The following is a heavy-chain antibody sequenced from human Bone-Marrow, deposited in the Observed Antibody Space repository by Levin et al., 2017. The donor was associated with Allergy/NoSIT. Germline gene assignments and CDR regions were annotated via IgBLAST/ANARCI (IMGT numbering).Heavy chain of an antibody. CDR1: GYTFTSYG. D-gene: IGHD4/OR15-4a*01. J-gene: IGHJ4*02. Sequence: ASVKVSCKASGYTFTSYGISWVRQAPGQGLEWMGWISAYNGNTNYAQKLQGRVTMTTDTSTSTAYMELRSLRSDDTAVYYCARVPTPLTADNYFDYWGQGTLVTVSS. CDR3: ARVPTPLTADNYFDY. V-gene: IGHV1-18*01. CDR2: ISAYNGNT.